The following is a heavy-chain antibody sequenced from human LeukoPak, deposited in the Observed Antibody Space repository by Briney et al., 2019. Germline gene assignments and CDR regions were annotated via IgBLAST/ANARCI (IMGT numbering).Heavy chain of an antibody. CDR3: ARGGRGELKDY. J-gene: IGHJ4*02. Sequence: LSLTCTVSGGSISSSSYYWGWIRQPPGKGLEWVSYISSSGSTIYYADSVKGRFTISRDNAKNSLYLQMNSLRAEDTAVYYCARGGRGELKDYWGQGTLVTVSS. CDR2: ISSSGSTI. D-gene: IGHD3-10*01. CDR1: GGSISSSSYY. V-gene: IGHV3-11*01.